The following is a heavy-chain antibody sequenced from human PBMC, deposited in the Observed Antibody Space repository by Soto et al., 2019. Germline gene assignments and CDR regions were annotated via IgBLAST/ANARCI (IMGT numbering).Heavy chain of an antibody. V-gene: IGHV3-23*01. Sequence: GGSLRLSCAASGFTVSSNYMRWVRQAPGKGLEWVSAISGSGGSTYYADSVKGRFTISRDNSKNTLYLQMNSLRAEDTAVYYCAKDRLGSGPIHAFDYWGQGTLVTVSS. D-gene: IGHD2-15*01. CDR1: GFTVSSNY. CDR3: AKDRLGSGPIHAFDY. J-gene: IGHJ4*02. CDR2: ISGSGGST.